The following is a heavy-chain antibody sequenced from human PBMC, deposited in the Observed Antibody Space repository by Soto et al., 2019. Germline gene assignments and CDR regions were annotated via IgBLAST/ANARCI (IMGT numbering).Heavy chain of an antibody. Sequence: GSLRLSCAASGFTFSSYSMNWVRQAPGKGLEWVSYISSSSSTIYYADSVKGRFTISRDNAKNSLYLQMNSLRAEDTAVYYCARDLYDLWSGISYADAFDIWGQGTMVTVSS. J-gene: IGHJ3*02. CDR1: GFTFSSYS. V-gene: IGHV3-48*01. CDR2: ISSSSSTI. CDR3: ARDLYDLWSGISYADAFDI. D-gene: IGHD3-3*01.